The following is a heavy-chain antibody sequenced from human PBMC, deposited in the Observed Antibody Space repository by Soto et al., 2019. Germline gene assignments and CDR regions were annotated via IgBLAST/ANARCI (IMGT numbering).Heavy chain of an antibody. J-gene: IGHJ6*02. CDR1: GFTFSSYA. V-gene: IGHV3-30-3*01. CDR3: ARDRTEYSSSYYYGMDV. D-gene: IGHD6-6*01. Sequence: GGSLRLSCAASGFTFSSYAMHWVRQAPGKGLERVAVISYDGSNKYYADSVKGRFTIFRDNSKNTLYLQMNSLRAEDTAVYYCARDRTEYSSSYYYGMDVWGQGTTVTVSS. CDR2: ISYDGSNK.